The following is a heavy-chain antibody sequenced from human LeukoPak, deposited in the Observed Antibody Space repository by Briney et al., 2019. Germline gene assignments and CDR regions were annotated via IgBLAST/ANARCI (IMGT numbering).Heavy chain of an antibody. V-gene: IGHV4-61*01. CDR3: ARVSSIITIGAFDI. J-gene: IGHJ3*02. Sequence: SETLSLTCTVSGGSVSSGSYYWSWIRQPPGKGLEWIGYIYYSGSTYYNPSLKSRVTISVDTSKNQFSLKLSSVTAADTAVYYCARVSSIITIGAFDIWGQGTMVTVSS. CDR1: GGSVSSGSYY. CDR2: IYYSGST. D-gene: IGHD3-3*01.